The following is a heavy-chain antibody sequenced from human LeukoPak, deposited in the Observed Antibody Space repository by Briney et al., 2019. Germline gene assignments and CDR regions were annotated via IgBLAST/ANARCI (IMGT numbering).Heavy chain of an antibody. Sequence: TPSETLSLTCAVYGGSFSGYYWSWIRQPPGKGLEWIGEINHSGSTNYNPSLKSRVTISVDTSKNQFSLKLSSVTAADTAVYYCATSGDSSSWYLRNYYYYGMDVWGQGTTVTVSS. D-gene: IGHD6-13*01. CDR1: GGSFSGYY. CDR3: ATSGDSSSWYLRNYYYYGMDV. V-gene: IGHV4-34*01. CDR2: INHSGST. J-gene: IGHJ6*02.